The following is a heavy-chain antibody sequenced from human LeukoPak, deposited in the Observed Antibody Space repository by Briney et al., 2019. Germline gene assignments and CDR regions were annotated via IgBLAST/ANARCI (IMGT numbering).Heavy chain of an antibody. CDR3: ARDSAVADYYYYYYMDV. J-gene: IGHJ6*03. CDR2: IYTSGST. Sequence: SETLSLTCTVSGGSISSYYWSWIRQPAGKGLEWIGRIYTSGSTNYNPSLKSRVTMSVDMSKNQFSLKLSSVTAADTAVYYCARDSAVADYYYYYYMDVWGKGTTVTVSS. V-gene: IGHV4-4*07. CDR1: GGSISSYY. D-gene: IGHD6-19*01.